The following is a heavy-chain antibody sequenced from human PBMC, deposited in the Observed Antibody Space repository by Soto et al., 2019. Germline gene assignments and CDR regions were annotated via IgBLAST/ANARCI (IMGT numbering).Heavy chain of an antibody. Sequence: QVQLVQSGAEVKKPGASVKVSCKASGYTFTSYAMHWVRQAPGQRLEWMGWINPGNGNTEYSQKFQGRVTITRDTSASTAYMELSSLRSEDTAVYYCARWRLGITEEYAFDIWGQGTMVTVSS. V-gene: IGHV1-3*01. D-gene: IGHD7-27*01. J-gene: IGHJ3*02. CDR2: INPGNGNT. CDR3: ARWRLGITEEYAFDI. CDR1: GYTFTSYA.